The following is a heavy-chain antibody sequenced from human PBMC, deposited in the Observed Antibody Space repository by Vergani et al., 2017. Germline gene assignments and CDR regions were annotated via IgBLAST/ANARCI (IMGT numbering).Heavy chain of an antibody. J-gene: IGHJ4*02. Sequence: EVQLVESGGGLVQPGGSLRLSCAASGFTFSSFWMIWVRQTPGKGLESVAAISGSGGSTYYADSGKGRFTISRDNSKNTLYLQMNSLRAEDTAVYYCAKDPIPDYYNSSGSSRGYWGQGTLVTVSS. CDR2: ISGSGGST. V-gene: IGHV3-23*04. D-gene: IGHD3-22*01. CDR1: GFTFSSFW. CDR3: AKDPIPDYYNSSGSSRGY.